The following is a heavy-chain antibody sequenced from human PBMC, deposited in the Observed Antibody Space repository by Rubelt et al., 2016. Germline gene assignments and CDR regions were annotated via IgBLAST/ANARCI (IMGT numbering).Heavy chain of an antibody. V-gene: IGHV3-74*01. D-gene: IGHD3-22*01. Sequence: INSDGSSTSYADSVKGRFTISRDNAKNTLYLQMNSLRAEDTAVYYCARDASYYDSSGYYLRYFDLWGRGTLVTVSS. CDR2: INSDGSST. CDR3: ARDASYYDSSGYYLRYFDL. J-gene: IGHJ2*01.